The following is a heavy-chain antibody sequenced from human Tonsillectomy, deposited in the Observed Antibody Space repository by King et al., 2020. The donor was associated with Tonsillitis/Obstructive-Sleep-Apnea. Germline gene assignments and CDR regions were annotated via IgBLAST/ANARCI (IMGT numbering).Heavy chain of an antibody. CDR1: GFTFSNAW. J-gene: IGHJ4*02. D-gene: IGHD3-3*01. Sequence: VQLVESGGGLVKPGGSLRLSCAASGFTFSNAWMSWVRQAPGKGLEWVGRIKSKTDGGTTDYAAPVKGRFTISRDDSKNTLYLQMNRLKTEDTAVYYRTTDGEDFWSGYYPYYFDYWGQGTLVTVSS. CDR2: IKSKTDGGTT. V-gene: IGHV3-15*01. CDR3: TTDGEDFWSGYYPYYFDY.